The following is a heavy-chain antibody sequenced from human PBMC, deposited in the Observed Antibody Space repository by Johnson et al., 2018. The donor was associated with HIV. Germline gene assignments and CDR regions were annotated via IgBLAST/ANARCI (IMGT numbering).Heavy chain of an antibody. Sequence: QLVESGGGLVQPGRSLRLSCAASGFIFDDYAMHWVRQAPGKGLEWVSGISWNSGSIGYADSVKGRFTISRDNAKNSLYLQMNSLRADDPAVYYCARSRNYACDIWGQGTMVTVSS. V-gene: IGHV3-9*01. CDR3: ARSRNYACDI. CDR2: ISWNSGSI. CDR1: GFIFDDYA. J-gene: IGHJ3*02. D-gene: IGHD1-1*01.